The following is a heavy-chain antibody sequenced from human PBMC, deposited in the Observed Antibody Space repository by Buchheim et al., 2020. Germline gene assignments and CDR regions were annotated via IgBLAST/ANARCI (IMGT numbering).Heavy chain of an antibody. V-gene: IGHV3-15*01. J-gene: IGHJ4*02. CDR3: TTDLYYDSSGFIRDFDY. D-gene: IGHD3-22*01. Sequence: EVQLVESGGGLVKPGGSLRLSCAASGFTFSNAWMSWVRQAPGKGLEWVGRIKSKTDGGTTDYAAPVKGRFTISRDASKNNLYLQMNSLKAEDTAVYYCTTDLYYDSSGFIRDFDYWGQGTL. CDR2: IKSKTDGGTT. CDR1: GFTFSNAW.